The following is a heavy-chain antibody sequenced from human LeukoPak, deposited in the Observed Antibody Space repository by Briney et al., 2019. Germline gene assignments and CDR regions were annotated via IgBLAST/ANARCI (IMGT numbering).Heavy chain of an antibody. CDR2: INPNSGGT. D-gene: IGHD3-3*01. V-gene: IGHV1-2*02. CDR3: ARHLRFLERGMDV. Sequence: ASVKVSCKASGYTFTGYYMHWVRQAPRQGLEWMGWINPNSGGTNYAQKFQGRVTMTRDTSISTAYMELSRLRPDDTAVYYCARHLRFLERGMDVWGKGTTVTVSS. CDR1: GYTFTGYY. J-gene: IGHJ6*04.